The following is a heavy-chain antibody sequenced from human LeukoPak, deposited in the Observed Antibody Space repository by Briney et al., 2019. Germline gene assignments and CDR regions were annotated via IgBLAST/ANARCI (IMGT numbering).Heavy chain of an antibody. D-gene: IGHD6-6*01. V-gene: IGHV1-69*13. CDR2: IIPIFGTA. J-gene: IGHJ4*02. CDR3: ARDRSANSRVYYFDY. CDR1: GGTFSSYA. Sequence: SVKVSCKASGGTFSSYAISWVRQAPGQGLEWMGGIIPIFGTANYAQKFQGRVTITADESTSTAYMELSSLRSEDTAVYYCARDRSANSRVYYFDYWGQGTLVTVSS.